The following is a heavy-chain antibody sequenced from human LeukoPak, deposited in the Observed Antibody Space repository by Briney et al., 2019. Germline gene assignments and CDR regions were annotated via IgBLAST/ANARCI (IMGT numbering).Heavy chain of an antibody. V-gene: IGHV4-4*02. CDR2: VYHIGRT. J-gene: IGHJ3*01. D-gene: IGHD6-19*01. CDR3: AMTGITVSGGFDV. CDR1: GASVNSSNW. Sequence: PSGTLSLTCAVSGASVNSSNWWSWVRQPPGKGLEWLGEVYHIGRTNYNPSLKSRLTMSVDKSKNQFSLKLSSVTAADTAVYFCAMTGITVSGGFDVWGQGTMVTVSS.